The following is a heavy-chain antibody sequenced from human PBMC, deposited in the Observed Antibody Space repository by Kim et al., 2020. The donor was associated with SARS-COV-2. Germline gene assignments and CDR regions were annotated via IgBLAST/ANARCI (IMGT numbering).Heavy chain of an antibody. V-gene: IGHV3-74*01. CDR2: VKGDGSST. CDR3: TRTTGSSDYVD. Sequence: GGSLRLSCAASGFTFSNHWMHWVRQAPGKGLVWVSRVKGDGSSTSYADSVKGRFTISRDNAKNTLYLQMNSLGVEDTAVYYCTRTTGSSDYVDWGQGTLVTVSS. D-gene: IGHD5-12*01. CDR1: GFTFSNHW. J-gene: IGHJ4*02.